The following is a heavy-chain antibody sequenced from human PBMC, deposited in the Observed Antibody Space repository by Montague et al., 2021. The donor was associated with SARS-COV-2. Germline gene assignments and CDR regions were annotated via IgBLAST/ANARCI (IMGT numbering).Heavy chain of an antibody. CDR3: ANVLDSYGFYFDS. CDR2: ISYDGSNK. Sequence: SLRLSCAASGFTFSSYAMHWVRQAPGKGLEWVAVISYDGSNKYYADSVKGRFTISRDNSKNTLYLQMNSLRAEDTAVYYCANVLDSYGFYFDSWGQGTLVSVS. CDR1: GFTFSSYA. D-gene: IGHD5-18*01. V-gene: IGHV3-30*18. J-gene: IGHJ4*02.